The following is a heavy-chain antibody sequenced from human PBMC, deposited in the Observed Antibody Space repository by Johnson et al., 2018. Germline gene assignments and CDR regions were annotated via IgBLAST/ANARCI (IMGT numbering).Heavy chain of an antibody. CDR2: INPNDGTT. CDR3: ATPPVAVAGTDAVDI. J-gene: IGHJ3*02. CDR1: GYTFTTFY. D-gene: IGHD6-19*01. Sequence: VQLVETGAEVKKTGASVKISCKASGYTFTTFYLHWVRQAPGQGLEWMGIINPNDGTTTYARRFKGRVSMTRDTSTSTVYMEVGSLRSEDTAVYYCATPPVAVAGTDAVDIWGKGTMVTVSS. V-gene: IGHV1-46*01.